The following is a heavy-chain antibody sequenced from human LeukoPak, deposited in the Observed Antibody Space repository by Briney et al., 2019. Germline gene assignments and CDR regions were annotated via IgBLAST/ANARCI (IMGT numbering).Heavy chain of an antibody. CDR2: INPDGITI. Sequence: GGSLRLSCAASGFTFRHYWMHWVRQVPGKGLVWVSRINPDGITINYADSVRGRFAISRDNAKNTLHLEMNGLRADDTAVYYCARFRAGAGDFWGQGTLVSVSS. D-gene: IGHD4/OR15-4a*01. CDR1: GFTFRHYW. V-gene: IGHV3-74*01. J-gene: IGHJ4*02. CDR3: ARFRAGAGDF.